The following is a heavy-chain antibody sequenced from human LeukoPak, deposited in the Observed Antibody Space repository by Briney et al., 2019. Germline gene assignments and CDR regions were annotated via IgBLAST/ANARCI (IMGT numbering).Heavy chain of an antibody. D-gene: IGHD3-22*01. CDR1: GYTFTSYA. J-gene: IGHJ2*01. V-gene: IGHV1-3*01. CDR2: INAGNGNT. CDR3: ARDKQDYYDSSGYTSPRWYFDL. Sequence: ASVKVSCKASGYTFTSYAMHWVRQAPGQRLEWMGWINAGNGNTKYSQKFQGRVTITRDTSASTAYMELSSLRSEDTAVYYCARDKQDYYDSSGYTSPRWYFDLWGRGTLVTVSS.